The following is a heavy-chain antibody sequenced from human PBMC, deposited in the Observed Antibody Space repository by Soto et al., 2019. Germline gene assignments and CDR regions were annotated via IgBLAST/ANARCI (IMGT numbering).Heavy chain of an antibody. V-gene: IGHV3-30*18. CDR2: ISYDGSNK. Sequence: QVQLVESGGGVVQPGRSLRLSCAASGFTFSNYVMHWVRQAPGKGLEWLAHISYDGSNKYYADSVKGRFTMSRDNSKNTLYLQMNSLRAEDTAVYYCAKGDYPATESSWGQGTLVTVSS. D-gene: IGHD2-15*01. CDR1: GFTFSNYV. CDR3: AKGDYPATESS. J-gene: IGHJ5*02.